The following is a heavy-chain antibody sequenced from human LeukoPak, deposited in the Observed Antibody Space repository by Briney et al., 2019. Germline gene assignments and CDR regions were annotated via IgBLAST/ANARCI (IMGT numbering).Heavy chain of an antibody. D-gene: IGHD3-22*01. CDR2: ISSGGHI. Sequence: GGSLRLSCAASGFTFSSYGLNWVRQAPGKGLEWVSTISSGGHIYYEDSVKGRFTISRDNTKNSLYLQMNSLRAEDTAVYYCARDQDGGKYYYESSGYSHWGQGILVTVSS. J-gene: IGHJ4*02. CDR1: GFTFSSYG. CDR3: ARDQDGGKYYYESSGYSH. V-gene: IGHV3-21*01.